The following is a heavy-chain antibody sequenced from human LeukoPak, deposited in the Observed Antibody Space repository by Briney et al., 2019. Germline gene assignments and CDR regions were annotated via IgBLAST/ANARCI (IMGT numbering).Heavy chain of an antibody. Sequence: PGGSLRLSCAASGFTFSSYSMNWVRQSPGKGLEWVSSISSSSSYIYYADSVKGRFTISRDNAKNSLYLQMNSLRAEDTAVYYCARRAAGRGTTNSYYFDYWGQGTLVTVSS. CDR2: ISSSSSYI. J-gene: IGHJ4*02. V-gene: IGHV3-21*01. CDR3: ARRAAGRGTTNSYYFDY. CDR1: GFTFSSYS. D-gene: IGHD6-13*01.